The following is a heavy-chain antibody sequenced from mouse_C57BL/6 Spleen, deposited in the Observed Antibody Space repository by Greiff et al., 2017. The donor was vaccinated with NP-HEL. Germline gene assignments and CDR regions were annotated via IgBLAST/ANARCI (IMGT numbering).Heavy chain of an antibody. CDR1: GYAFSSSW. CDR2: IYPGDGDT. Sequence: VQLQQSGPELVKPGASVKISCKASGYAFSSSWMNWVKQRPGKGLEWIGRIYPGDGDTNYNGKFKGKATLTADKSSSTAYMQLSSLTSEDSAVYFCARDRFFAYWGQGTLVTVSA. CDR3: ARDRFFAY. J-gene: IGHJ3*01. V-gene: IGHV1-82*01.